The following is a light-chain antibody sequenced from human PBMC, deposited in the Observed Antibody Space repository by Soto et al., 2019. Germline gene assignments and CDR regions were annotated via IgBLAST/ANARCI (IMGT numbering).Light chain of an antibody. J-gene: IGKJ4*01. Sequence: IQLTQSPSSLSASVGDRVTITCRASKGISTYLAWYQETPGKAPKLLISSASTLQSGVPSRFSGSGSGTDFTLTISSLQPEDSAIYYCEQLSSYPLTFGGGTKVEI. CDR2: SAS. CDR1: KGISTY. V-gene: IGKV1-9*01. CDR3: EQLSSYPLT.